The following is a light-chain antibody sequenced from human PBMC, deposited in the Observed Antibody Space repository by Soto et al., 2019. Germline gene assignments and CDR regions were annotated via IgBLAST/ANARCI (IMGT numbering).Light chain of an antibody. J-gene: IGLJ1*01. Sequence: QSVLTQPASVSGSPGQSISISGTGTSSDFGGYNYVSWYQQHPGKAPKLMIYEVSNRPSGVSNRFSGSKSGNTAFLAISGLQAEDEADYYCSSYTSSSLYVFGTGTKLTVL. CDR2: EVS. V-gene: IGLV2-14*01. CDR3: SSYTSSSLYV. CDR1: SSDFGGYNY.